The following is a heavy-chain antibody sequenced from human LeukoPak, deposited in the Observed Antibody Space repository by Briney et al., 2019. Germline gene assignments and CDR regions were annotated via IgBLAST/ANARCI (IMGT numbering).Heavy chain of an antibody. CDR3: ARAYVRGVIASPFGY. CDR2: ISSNGGST. J-gene: IGHJ4*02. D-gene: IGHD3-10*01. V-gene: IGHV3-64*01. CDR1: GFTFSSYA. Sequence: GGSLRLSCAASGFTFSSYAMHWVRQAPGKGLEYVSAISSNGGSTYYANSVKGRFTISRDNSKNTLYLQMGSLRAEDMAVYYCARAYVRGVIASPFGYWGQGTLVTVSS.